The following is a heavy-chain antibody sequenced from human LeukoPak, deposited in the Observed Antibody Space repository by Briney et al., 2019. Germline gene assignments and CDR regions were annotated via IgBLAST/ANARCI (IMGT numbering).Heavy chain of an antibody. V-gene: IGHV3-66*02. Sequence: GGSLRLSCAASGFTVGSNYMSWVRQAPGKGLEWVSVIYSGGSTYYADSVEGRFTISRDNSKNTLYLQMNSLRAEDTAVYYCARLIIAAAGTPFDYWGQGTLVTVSS. D-gene: IGHD6-13*01. J-gene: IGHJ4*02. CDR1: GFTVGSNY. CDR2: IYSGGST. CDR3: ARLIIAAAGTPFDY.